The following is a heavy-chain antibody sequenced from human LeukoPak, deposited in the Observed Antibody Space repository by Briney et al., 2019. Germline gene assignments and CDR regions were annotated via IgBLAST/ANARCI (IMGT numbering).Heavy chain of an antibody. V-gene: IGHV1-46*01. D-gene: IGHD3-10*01. J-gene: IGHJ5*02. Sequence: ASVKVSCKASGYSFTSHYMHWVRQAPGQGLEWLGRINPSGSSTLYAQKFQGRVTMTRDMSTTTHYMELSRLRSDDTAVYYCARGGGFSSYGSGTYRWSDQNWFDPWGQGTLVTVSS. CDR2: INPSGSST. CDR1: GYSFTSHY. CDR3: ARGGGFSSYGSGTYRWSDQNWFDP.